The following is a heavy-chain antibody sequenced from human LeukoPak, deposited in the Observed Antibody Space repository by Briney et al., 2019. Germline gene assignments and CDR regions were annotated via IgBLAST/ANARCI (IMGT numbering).Heavy chain of an antibody. D-gene: IGHD2-2*01. CDR1: GESLSGHY. Sequence: SETLSLTCAAYGESLSGHYWTWIRQPPGKGLEWIGESTHSGSTNYNPSLKSRVTISVDTSKNQFSLQLTSVTAADTAVYHYARGRTGAAALDFWGPGTLVTVSS. J-gene: IGHJ4*02. CDR3: ARGRTGAAALDF. CDR2: STHSGST. V-gene: IGHV4-34*01.